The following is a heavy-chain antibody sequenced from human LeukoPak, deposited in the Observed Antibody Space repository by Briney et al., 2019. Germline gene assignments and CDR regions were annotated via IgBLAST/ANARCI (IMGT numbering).Heavy chain of an antibody. CDR3: ARVFGGDGRIHDAFDI. CDR2: IYYSGST. D-gene: IGHD2-21*01. CDR1: GGSISSYY. Sequence: SETLSLTCTVSGGSISSYYWSWIRQPPGKGLEWIGYIYYSGSTNYNPSLKSRVTISVDTSKNQFSLKLSSVTAADTAVYYCARVFGGDGRIHDAFDIWGQGTMVTVSS. V-gene: IGHV4-59*01. J-gene: IGHJ3*02.